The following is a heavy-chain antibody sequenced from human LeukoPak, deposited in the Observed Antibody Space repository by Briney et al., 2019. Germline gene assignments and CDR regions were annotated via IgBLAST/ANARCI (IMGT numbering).Heavy chain of an antibody. CDR3: ARDIDSTDY. J-gene: IGHJ4*02. D-gene: IGHD3-22*01. V-gene: IGHV3-7*01. CDR1: GFTFRSYW. Sequence: GGSLRLSCAASGFTFRSYWMSWVRQAPGKGLEWVANIKQDGSEKYYVDSVKGRFTLSRDNAKNSLYLQMSSLRAEDTAVYYCARDIDSTDYWGQGTRVTVS. CDR2: IKQDGSEK.